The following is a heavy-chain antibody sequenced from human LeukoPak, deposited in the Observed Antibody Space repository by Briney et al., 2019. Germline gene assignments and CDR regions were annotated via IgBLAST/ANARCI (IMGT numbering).Heavy chain of an antibody. CDR3: ARGYKVATIILSYYMDV. Sequence: ASETLSLTCTVSRGSISSYFWSWIRQPPGKGLEWIGYIYYSGSTNYNPSLKSRVTISVDTSKNQFSLKLSSVTAADTAVYYCARGYKVATIILSYYMDVWGKGTTVTVSS. D-gene: IGHD5-12*01. CDR1: RGSISSYF. J-gene: IGHJ6*03. V-gene: IGHV4-59*01. CDR2: IYYSGST.